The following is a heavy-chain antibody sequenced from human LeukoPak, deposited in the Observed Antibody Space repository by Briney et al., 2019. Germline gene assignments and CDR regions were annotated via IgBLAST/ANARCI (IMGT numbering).Heavy chain of an antibody. Sequence: SETLSLTCTVSGGSISSDYWSWVRQPPGKGLEWIGYIYHSGSTNYNPSLKSRVTISVDTSKNQFSLKLSSVTAADTAVYYCAKSDNSGWLTWFDPWGQGTLVTVSS. D-gene: IGHD6-19*01. J-gene: IGHJ5*02. CDR1: GGSISSDY. CDR3: AKSDNSGWLTWFDP. V-gene: IGHV4-59*01. CDR2: IYHSGST.